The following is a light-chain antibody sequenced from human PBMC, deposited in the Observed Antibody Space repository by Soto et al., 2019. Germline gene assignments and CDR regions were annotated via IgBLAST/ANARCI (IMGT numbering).Light chain of an antibody. CDR3: QQRSNWPPIT. Sequence: EIVLTQSPATLSLSPGERATLSCRASQSVSTYLAWYQQKPGQAPRLLIYDASIRATGIAARFSGSGSGTDFTLTISSLEPEDFAVYYCQQRSNWPPITFGQGTRLEIK. CDR1: QSVSTY. J-gene: IGKJ5*01. V-gene: IGKV3-11*01. CDR2: DAS.